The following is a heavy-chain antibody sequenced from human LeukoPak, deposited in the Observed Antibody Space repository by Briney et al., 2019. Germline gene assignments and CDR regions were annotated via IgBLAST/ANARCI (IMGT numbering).Heavy chain of an antibody. CDR2: IHHSGNT. CDR3: ASTRRAAVAGRFDS. CDR1: GASMSSNY. J-gene: IGHJ4*02. V-gene: IGHV4-4*09. Sequence: SETLSLTCNVSGASMSSNYWSWIRQPPGKGLEWIGYIHHSGNTNYSPSLESRVTMSVDESKNQFSLRVHFVSAADTAVYYCASTRRAAVAGRFDSWGQGTLVTVSS. D-gene: IGHD6-19*01.